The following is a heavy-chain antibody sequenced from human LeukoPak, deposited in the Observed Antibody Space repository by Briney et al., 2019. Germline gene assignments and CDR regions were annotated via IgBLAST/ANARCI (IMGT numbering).Heavy chain of an antibody. CDR3: ARGLRDRYGMDV. CDR1: GFTFDTYW. V-gene: IGHV3-74*01. Sequence: GGSLRLSCVASGFTFDTYWIHWVRQAPGKGLVWVSRIHRDGNNINYADFVQGRFTVSRDNAKNTLYLQMHSLRVEDTAMYYCARGLRDRYGMDVWGQGTTVTVSS. CDR2: IHRDGNNI. J-gene: IGHJ6*02.